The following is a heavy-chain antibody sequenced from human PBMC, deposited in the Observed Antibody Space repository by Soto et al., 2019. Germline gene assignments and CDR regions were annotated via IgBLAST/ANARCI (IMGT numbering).Heavy chain of an antibody. D-gene: IGHD3-3*02. V-gene: IGHV1-69*12. Sequence: QVQLMQSGAEVKKPGSSVKVSCKASGGTFSTSAISWVRQAPGEGLEWVGGIMPVFATPDYAQKFQGRVTISADESTTTAYLELTSLTTDDTAVYSCARDKDRQQLGGNYYYILDVWGQGTAITVSS. CDR2: IMPVFATP. J-gene: IGHJ6*02. CDR3: ARDKDRQQLGGNYYYILDV. CDR1: GGTFSTSA.